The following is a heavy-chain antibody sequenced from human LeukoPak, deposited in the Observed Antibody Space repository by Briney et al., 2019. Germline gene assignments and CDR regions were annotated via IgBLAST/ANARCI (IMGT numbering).Heavy chain of an antibody. J-gene: IGHJ4*02. D-gene: IGHD3-22*01. Sequence: PSETLSLTCAVSGGSISSSNWWSWVRQPPGKGLEWIGEIYHSGSTNYNPSLKSRVTISVDKSKNQFSLKLSSVSAADTAVYYCAKRDYYDSTGYYPTLHWGQGTLVTVSS. CDR1: GGSISSSNW. CDR3: AKRDYYDSTGYYPTLH. CDR2: IYHSGST. V-gene: IGHV4-4*02.